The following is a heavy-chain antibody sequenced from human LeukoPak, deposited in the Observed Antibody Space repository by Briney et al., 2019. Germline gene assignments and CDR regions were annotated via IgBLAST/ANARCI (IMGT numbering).Heavy chain of an antibody. J-gene: IGHJ4*02. Sequence: GGSLRLSCAASGFTFNTYSMNWVRQAPGEGLEWVSSISSSSSYIYYADSVRGRFTISRDNAKNSLYLQMNSLRAEDTAVYYCARGSLYYDFWSGPDYWGQGTRVTVSS. CDR3: ARGSLYYDFWSGPDY. D-gene: IGHD3-3*01. CDR2: ISSSSSYI. CDR1: GFTFNTYS. V-gene: IGHV3-21*01.